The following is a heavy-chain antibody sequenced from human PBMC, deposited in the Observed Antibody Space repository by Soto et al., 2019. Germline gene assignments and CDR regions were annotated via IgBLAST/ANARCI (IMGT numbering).Heavy chain of an antibody. V-gene: IGHV4-39*01. CDR3: ATTRKGDFWSGYYYYYGMDV. CDR1: GGSISSSSYY. CDR2: IYYSGST. J-gene: IGHJ6*02. D-gene: IGHD3-3*01. Sequence: SETLSLTCTVSGGSISSSSYYWGWIRQPPGKGLEWIGSIYYSGSTYYNPSLKSRVTISVDTSKNQFSLKLSSVTAADTAVYYCATTRKGDFWSGYYYYYGMDVWGQGTTVTVSS.